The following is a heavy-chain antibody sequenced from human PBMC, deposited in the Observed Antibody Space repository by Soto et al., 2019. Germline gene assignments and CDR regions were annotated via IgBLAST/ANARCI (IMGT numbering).Heavy chain of an antibody. CDR2: MHTGGNEK. CDR3: ARDADTTGHYSHFDL. CDR1: GFTFSYYG. D-gene: IGHD3-9*01. Sequence: QVQLVESGGGVVQPGGSLRLSCAASGFTFSYYGLHWVRQAPGKGLEWVAVMHTGGNEKYYVDSVKGRFTVSRDDSRNMVYLEMSGLWAEDTAEYFCARDADTTGHYSHFDLWGRGALVAVS. V-gene: IGHV3-33*08. J-gene: IGHJ4*02.